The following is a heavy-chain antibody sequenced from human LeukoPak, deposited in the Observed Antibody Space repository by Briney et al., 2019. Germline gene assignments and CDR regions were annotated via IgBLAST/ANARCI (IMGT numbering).Heavy chain of an antibody. Sequence: PSETLSLTCAVYGGSFSGYYWSWIRQPPGEGLEWIGEINHSGSTNYNPSLKSRVTISVDTSKNQFSLKLSSVTAAETAVYYCARGARIHHWYYYGMDVWGQGTTVTVSS. CDR3: ARGARIHHWYYYGMDV. D-gene: IGHD5-18*01. V-gene: IGHV4-34*01. CDR1: GGSFSGYY. J-gene: IGHJ6*02. CDR2: INHSGST.